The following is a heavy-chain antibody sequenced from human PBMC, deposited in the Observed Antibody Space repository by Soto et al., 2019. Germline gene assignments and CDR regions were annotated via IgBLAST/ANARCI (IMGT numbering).Heavy chain of an antibody. CDR3: ARTPNSGYDWVGWFDP. CDR2: TYYRSKWYN. CDR1: GDSVSSNSAA. J-gene: IGHJ5*02. V-gene: IGHV6-1*01. Sequence: SQNPSLTCAISGDSVSSNSAAWNWIRQSPSRGLEWLGRTYYRSKWYNDYAVSVKSRITINPDTSKNQFSLQLNSVTPEDTAVYYCARTPNSGYDWVGWFDPWGQGTLVTVSS. D-gene: IGHD5-12*01.